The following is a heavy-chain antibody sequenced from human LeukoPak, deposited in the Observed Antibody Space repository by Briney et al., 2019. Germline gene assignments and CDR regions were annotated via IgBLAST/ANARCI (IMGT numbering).Heavy chain of an antibody. CDR3: ARETTVTTGGYWYFDL. D-gene: IGHD4-17*01. J-gene: IGHJ2*01. Sequence: GGSLRLSCAASGFTFSSYAMHWVRQAPGKGLEWVAVISYDGSNKYYADSVKGRFTISRDNSKNTLYLQMNSLRAEDTAVYYCARETTVTTGGYWYFDLWGRGTLVTVSS. V-gene: IGHV3-30-3*01. CDR1: GFTFSSYA. CDR2: ISYDGSNK.